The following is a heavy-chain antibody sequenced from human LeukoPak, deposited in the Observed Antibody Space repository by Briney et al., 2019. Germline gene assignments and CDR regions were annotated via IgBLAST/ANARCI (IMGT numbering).Heavy chain of an antibody. CDR2: IHTSGNT. J-gene: IGHJ4*02. CDR3: ARGGTTLTIFDY. Sequence: SETLSLTCTVSGGSISNYYWTWIRLPAEKGLEWIGRIHTSGNTDYNPSLKSRVSLSLDTSKSQFSLQLTSLTAADTAVYYCARGGTTLTIFDYWGQGTLVTVSS. V-gene: IGHV4-4*07. D-gene: IGHD4-11*01. CDR1: GGSISNYY.